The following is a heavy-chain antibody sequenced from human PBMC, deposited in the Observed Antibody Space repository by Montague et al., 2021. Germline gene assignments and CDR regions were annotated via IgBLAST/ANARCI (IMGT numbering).Heavy chain of an antibody. V-gene: IGHV4-38-2*02. CDR1: RSLINSDYY. CDR2: VSHGGRT. CDR3: VRSQDYCSSNSCFHYFDY. Sequence: SETLSLTCTVSRSLINSDYYWGWIRQPPGKGLEWMGSVSHGGRTYYNPSLKSRVTISVDTSNNHFPLKLSSVTAADTAVYYCVRSQDYCSSNSCFHYFDYWGQGTLVTVSS. J-gene: IGHJ4*02. D-gene: IGHD2-2*01.